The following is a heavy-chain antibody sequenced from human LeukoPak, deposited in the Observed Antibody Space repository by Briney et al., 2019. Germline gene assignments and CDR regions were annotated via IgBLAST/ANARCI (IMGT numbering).Heavy chain of an antibody. CDR3: ARDPGSPEPGLASGDY. Sequence: PGGSLSLSCAASGFTFSSYAMHWVRQAPGKGLEWVAVISYDGSNKYYADSVKGRFTISRDNSKHTLYLQMNSLRAEDTAVYYCARDPGSPEPGLASGDYWGQGTLVTVSS. J-gene: IGHJ4*02. D-gene: IGHD2-15*01. V-gene: IGHV3-30*04. CDR2: ISYDGSNK. CDR1: GFTFSSYA.